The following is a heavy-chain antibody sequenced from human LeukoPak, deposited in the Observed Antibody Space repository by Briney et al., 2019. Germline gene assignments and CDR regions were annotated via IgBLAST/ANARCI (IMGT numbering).Heavy chain of an antibody. CDR3: ARDPILVRGYFDY. V-gene: IGHV3-30*19. CDR1: GLRFRNYG. CDR2: ISFDGSNK. D-gene: IGHD3-10*01. J-gene: IGHJ4*02. Sequence: PGGSLRLSCVVSGLRFRNYGMHWVRQAPGKGLEWVALISFDGSNKYYADSVKGRFTISRDNSKNTLHLQMNSLRPEDTAIYYCARDPILVRGYFDYWGQGTLVTVSS.